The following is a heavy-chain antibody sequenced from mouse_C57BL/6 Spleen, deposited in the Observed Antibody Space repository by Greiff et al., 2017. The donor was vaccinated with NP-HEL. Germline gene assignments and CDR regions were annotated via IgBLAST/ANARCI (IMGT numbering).Heavy chain of an antibody. V-gene: IGHV1-63*01. J-gene: IGHJ4*01. CDR2: IYPGGGYT. CDR3: ARTADYAMDY. Sequence: VQLVESGAELVRPGTSVKMSCKASGYTFTNYWIGWAKQRPGHGLEWIGDIYPGGGYTNYNEKFKGKATLTADKSSSTAYMQFSSLTSEDSAIYYCARTADYAMDYWGQGTSVTVSS. CDR1: GYTFTNYW.